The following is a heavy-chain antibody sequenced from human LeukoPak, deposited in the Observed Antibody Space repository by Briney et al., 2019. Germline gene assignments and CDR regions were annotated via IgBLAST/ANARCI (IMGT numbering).Heavy chain of an antibody. Sequence: GGSLRLSCAASGSTFSNYGVTWVRQAPGKGLDRVSVISDNGDNTYYADSVKGRFTISRDNAKNSLYLQMNRLRAEDTALYSCAKVPYCSGGTCYLYFDYWGQGTLVTVSS. CDR3: AKVPYCSGGTCYLYFDY. V-gene: IGHV3-23*01. D-gene: IGHD2-15*01. CDR1: GSTFSNYG. J-gene: IGHJ4*02. CDR2: ISDNGDNT.